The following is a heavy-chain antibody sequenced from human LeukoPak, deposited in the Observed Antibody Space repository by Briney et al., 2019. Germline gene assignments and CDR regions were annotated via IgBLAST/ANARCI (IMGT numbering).Heavy chain of an antibody. CDR3: ARDGYSSGWSLSGWFDP. J-gene: IGHJ5*02. V-gene: IGHV1-46*01. CDR2: INPSGGST. Sequence: GASVKVSCKASGYTFTSYYMHWVRQAPGQGLEWMGIINPSGGSTSYAQKFQGRVTMTTDTSTSTAYMELRSLRSDDTAVYYCARDGYSSGWSLSGWFDPWGQGTLVTVSS. CDR1: GYTFTSYY. D-gene: IGHD6-19*01.